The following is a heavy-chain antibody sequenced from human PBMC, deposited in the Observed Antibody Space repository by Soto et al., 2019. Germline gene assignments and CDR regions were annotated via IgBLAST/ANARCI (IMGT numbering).Heavy chain of an antibody. CDR3: VGVSLAGS. CDR2: IKEDGSEK. CDR1: GFHFSAYW. D-gene: IGHD6-19*01. V-gene: IGHV3-7*01. Sequence: EVQLVDSGGGLVQPGGSLRLSCVASGFHFSAYWMSWVRQAPGKGLEWVANIKEDGSEKYYVDSVKGRFTISRDNAKNSLYLQMNSLRAEDTAVYYCVGVSLAGSWGQGTLVTVSS. J-gene: IGHJ4*02.